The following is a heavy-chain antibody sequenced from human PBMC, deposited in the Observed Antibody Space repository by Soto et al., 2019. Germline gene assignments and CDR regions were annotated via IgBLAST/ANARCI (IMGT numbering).Heavy chain of an antibody. D-gene: IGHD6-6*01. J-gene: IGHJ4*02. Sequence: SLRLSCTASGFTFGDYAMSWFRQAPGKGLEWVGFIRSKAYGGTTEYAASVKGRFTISRDDSKGIAYLQMNSLKTEDTAVYYCTRGKYSSSSNYFDYWGQGTLVTVSS. CDR3: TRGKYSSSSNYFDY. CDR2: IRSKAYGGTT. CDR1: GFTFGDYA. V-gene: IGHV3-49*03.